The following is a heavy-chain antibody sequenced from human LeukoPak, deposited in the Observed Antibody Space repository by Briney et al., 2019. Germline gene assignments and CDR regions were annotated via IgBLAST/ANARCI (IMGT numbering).Heavy chain of an antibody. V-gene: IGHV4-59*12. CDR1: GVSFSSYY. D-gene: IGHD3-3*01. Sequence: SETLSLTCTVSGVSFSSYYWSWIRQPPGKGLEWIGYIYYSGSTYYNPSLKSRVTISVDTSKNQFSLKLSSVTAADTAVYYCARERYDFWSGFSAVVGMDVWGQGTTVTVSS. J-gene: IGHJ6*02. CDR2: IYYSGST. CDR3: ARERYDFWSGFSAVVGMDV.